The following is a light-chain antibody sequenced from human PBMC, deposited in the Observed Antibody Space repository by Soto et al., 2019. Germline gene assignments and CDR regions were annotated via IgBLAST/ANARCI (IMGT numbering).Light chain of an antibody. CDR2: DAS. V-gene: IGKV3-11*01. Sequence: EIVLTQSPATLSLSPGERVTLSCRASQNVSTYLAWYQQKPGQAPRLLIYDASNRATGIPARFSGSWSGTDSPLTISSLEPEYFAVYYCQQRTNWLTFGPGTKVDIK. J-gene: IGKJ3*01. CDR1: QNVSTY. CDR3: QQRTNWLT.